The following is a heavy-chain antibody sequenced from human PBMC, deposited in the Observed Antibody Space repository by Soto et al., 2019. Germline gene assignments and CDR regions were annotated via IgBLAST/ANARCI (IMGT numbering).Heavy chain of an antibody. CDR3: ARSLFGYCSGGSCYGYNWFDP. J-gene: IGHJ5*02. CDR1: GGSISSYY. V-gene: IGHV4-59*01. D-gene: IGHD2-15*01. CDR2: IYYSGST. Sequence: SETLSLTCTVSGGSISSYYWSWIRQPPGKGLEWIGYIYYSGSTNYNPSLKSRVTISVDTSKNQFSLKLSSVTAADTAVYYCARSLFGYCSGGSCYGYNWFDPWGQGTLVTVSS.